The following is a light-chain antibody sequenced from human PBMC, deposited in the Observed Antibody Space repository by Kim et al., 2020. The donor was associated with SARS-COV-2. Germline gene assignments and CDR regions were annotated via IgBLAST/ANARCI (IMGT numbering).Light chain of an antibody. CDR1: QSVSSN. CDR2: GAS. V-gene: IGKV3-15*01. J-gene: IGKJ3*01. Sequence: VSPGERATLSCRASQSVSSNLAWYQQKPGQAPRLIIYGASTRATGIPARFSGSGSGTEFTLTISSLQSEDFAVYYCQQYNNWPLFTFGPGTKVDIK. CDR3: QQYNNWPLFT.